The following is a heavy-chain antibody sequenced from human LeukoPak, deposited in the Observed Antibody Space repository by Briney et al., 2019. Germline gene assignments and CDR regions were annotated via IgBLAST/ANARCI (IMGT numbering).Heavy chain of an antibody. CDR2: IYYSGST. CDR1: GGSISSGSYY. CDR3: VRTDRHWFDP. D-gene: IGHD2-21*02. V-gene: IGHV4-31*03. Sequence: SETLSLTCTVSGGSISSGSYYWSWIRQHPGKGLEWIGNIYYSGSTYYNPSLRSRVTISTDTSKNQFSLKLSSVTAADTAVYYRVRTDRHWFDPWGQGTLVTVSS. J-gene: IGHJ5*02.